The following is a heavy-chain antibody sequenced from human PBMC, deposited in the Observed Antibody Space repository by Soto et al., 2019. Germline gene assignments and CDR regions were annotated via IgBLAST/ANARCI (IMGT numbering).Heavy chain of an antibody. D-gene: IGHD6-19*01. J-gene: IGHJ4*02. V-gene: IGHV6-1*01. CDR3: ARGSYYSGWV. CDR1: GDSVSSTSTA. Sequence: QVQLQQSGPGLVQPSQTLSLTCAISGDSVSSTSTAWSWIRQSPSRGLEWLGRTYYRSKWYSDYAVSVKSRITINPDTSKNQFSLQLNSVTPEDTAVYYCARGSYYSGWVWGQGTLVTVSS. CDR2: TYYRSKWYS.